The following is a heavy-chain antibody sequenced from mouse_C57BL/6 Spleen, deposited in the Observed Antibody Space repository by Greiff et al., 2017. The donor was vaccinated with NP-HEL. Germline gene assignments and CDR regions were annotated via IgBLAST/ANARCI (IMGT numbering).Heavy chain of an antibody. CDR1: GYTFTSYW. CDR2: IDPSDSEP. Sequence: QVQLQQPGAELVRPGSSVKLSCKASGYTFTSYWMHWVKQRPIQGLEWIGNIDPSDSEPHYNQKFKDKATLTVDQSSSTAYMQLSSLTSEDSAVYDCARYGGAPYWYFDVWGTGTTVTVSS. D-gene: IGHD1-2*01. J-gene: IGHJ1*03. CDR3: ARYGGAPYWYFDV. V-gene: IGHV1-52*01.